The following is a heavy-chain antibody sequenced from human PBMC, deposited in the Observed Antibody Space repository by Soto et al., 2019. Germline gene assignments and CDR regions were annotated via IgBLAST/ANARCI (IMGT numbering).Heavy chain of an antibody. J-gene: IGHJ5*02. D-gene: IGHD3-9*01. V-gene: IGHV1-2*02. CDR1: GYPFTDLY. Sequence: ASVKVSCKPSGYPFTDLYIHWVRQAPGLGLEWMGWIDPRSGASRKTQRFQGRFTMTRDTSTNTVYMELNSLRAEDTAVYYCAKDDSYYDILTGYYLWGQGTLVTVSS. CDR3: AKDDSYYDILTGYYL. CDR2: IDPRSGAS.